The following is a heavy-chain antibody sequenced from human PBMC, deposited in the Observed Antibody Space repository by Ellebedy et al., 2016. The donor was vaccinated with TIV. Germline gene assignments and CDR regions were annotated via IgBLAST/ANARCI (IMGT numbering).Heavy chain of an antibody. CDR3: AKGVGVGYGMDV. D-gene: IGHD1-26*01. CDR1: GFTFDDYA. Sequence: PGGSLRLSCAASGFTFDDYAMHPIRPAPGKGLAWGSLISGTGGSTSYAYPVKGRFTISRDNSKNSLYLQMNRLRTEDTALYYCAKGVGVGYGMDVWGQGTTVTVSS. V-gene: IGHV3-43*02. J-gene: IGHJ6*02. CDR2: ISGTGGST.